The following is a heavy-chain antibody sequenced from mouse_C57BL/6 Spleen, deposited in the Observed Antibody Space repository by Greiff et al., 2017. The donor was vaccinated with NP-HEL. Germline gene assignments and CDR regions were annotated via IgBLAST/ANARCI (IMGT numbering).Heavy chain of an antibody. Sequence: EVQGVESGGGLVQPGGSLSLSCAASGFTFTDYYMSWVRQPPGKALEWLGFIRNKANGYTTEYSASVKGRFTISRDNSQSILYLQMNALRAEDSATYYCARSLYYGSPFAYWGQGTLVTVSA. CDR3: ARSLYYGSPFAY. V-gene: IGHV7-3*01. CDR2: IRNKANGYTT. D-gene: IGHD1-1*01. J-gene: IGHJ3*01. CDR1: GFTFTDYY.